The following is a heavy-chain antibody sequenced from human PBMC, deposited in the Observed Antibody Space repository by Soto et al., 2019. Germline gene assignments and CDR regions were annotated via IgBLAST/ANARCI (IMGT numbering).Heavy chain of an antibody. V-gene: IGHV4-39*01. J-gene: IGHJ6*03. CDR1: GGSISSRSYY. CDR3: ARQLAAEGPLRFLEWFYYMDV. CDR2: IYYTGST. Sequence: SETLSLTCTVSGGSISSRSYYWGWIRQPPGKGLEWIGSIYYTGSTYFKSSLKSRVTISVDTSKNQFSLKLSSVTAADTAVYYCARQLAAEGPLRFLEWFYYMDVWGKGTAVTVSS. D-gene: IGHD3-3*01.